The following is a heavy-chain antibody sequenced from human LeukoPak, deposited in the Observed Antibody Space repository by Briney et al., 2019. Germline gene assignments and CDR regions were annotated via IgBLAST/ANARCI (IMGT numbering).Heavy chain of an antibody. CDR2: IRYDGSNK. V-gene: IGHV3-30*02. D-gene: IGHD6-6*01. CDR1: GFTFGSYG. CDR3: AKDARPVSYNWFDP. Sequence: GGSLRLSCAAAGFTFGSYGMHWVRQAPGKGLEWVAFIRYDGSNKYYADSVKGRFTISRDNSKNTLYLQMNSLRAEDTAVYYCAKDARPVSYNWFDPWGQGTLVTVSS. J-gene: IGHJ5*02.